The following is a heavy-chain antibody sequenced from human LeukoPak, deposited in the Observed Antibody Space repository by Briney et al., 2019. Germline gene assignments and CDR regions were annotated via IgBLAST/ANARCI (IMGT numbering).Heavy chain of an antibody. Sequence: ASVKVSCKASGYTFTSYDINWVRQATGQGLEWMGWMNPNSGNTGYAQKFQGRVTMTRNTSISTAYMELSILRSEDTAVYYCARSPSSIAARRVMRGYFDYWGQGTLVTVSS. CDR1: GYTFTSYD. V-gene: IGHV1-8*01. CDR3: ARSPSSIAARRVMRGYFDY. CDR2: MNPNSGNT. D-gene: IGHD6-6*01. J-gene: IGHJ4*02.